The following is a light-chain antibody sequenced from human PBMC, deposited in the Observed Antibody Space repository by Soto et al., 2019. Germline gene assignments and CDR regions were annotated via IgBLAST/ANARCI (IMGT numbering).Light chain of an antibody. CDR1: QSISSY. CDR3: QQYGNSPIT. V-gene: IGKV1-39*01. Sequence: QMTQSPSSLSASLGARVPITGRASQSISSYLNWYQQKPGKAPKLLIYAASSLQSGVPSRFSGSGAGTDFTLTSSRLEPEDFAVYYCQQYGNSPITFGQGTRLEIK. J-gene: IGKJ5*01. CDR2: AAS.